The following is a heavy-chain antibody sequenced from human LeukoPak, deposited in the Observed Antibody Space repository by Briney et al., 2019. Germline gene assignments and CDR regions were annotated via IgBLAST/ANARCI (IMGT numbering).Heavy chain of an antibody. CDR2: ISYDGSNK. Sequence: GGSLRLSCAASGFTFSSYAMHWVRQVPGKGLEWVAVISYDGSNKYYADSVKGRFTISRDNSKNTLYLQMNSLRAEDTAVYYCAKDVARDGYNLFDYWGQGTLVTVSS. V-gene: IGHV3-30*04. D-gene: IGHD5-24*01. CDR3: AKDVARDGYNLFDY. CDR1: GFTFSSYA. J-gene: IGHJ4*02.